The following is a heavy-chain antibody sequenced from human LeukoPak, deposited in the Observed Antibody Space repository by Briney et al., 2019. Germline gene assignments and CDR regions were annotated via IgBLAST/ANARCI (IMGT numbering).Heavy chain of an antibody. V-gene: IGHV1-69*13. CDR3: AVLPGIAVAGTALTDY. D-gene: IGHD6-19*01. CDR1: GGTFSSYA. Sequence: GASVEVSCKASGGTFSSYAISWVRQAPGQGLEWMGGIIPIFGTANYAQKFQGRVTITADESTSTAYMELSSLRSEDTAVYYCAVLPGIAVAGTALTDYWGQGTLVTVSS. J-gene: IGHJ4*02. CDR2: IIPIFGTA.